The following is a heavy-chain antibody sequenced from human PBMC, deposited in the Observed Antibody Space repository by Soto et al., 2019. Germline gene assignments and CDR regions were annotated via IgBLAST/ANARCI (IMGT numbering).Heavy chain of an antibody. V-gene: IGHV1-46*01. Sequence: ASVKVSCKASGYTFTSYYMHWVRPAPGQGLEWMGIINPSGGSTSSAQKFQGRVTMTRDTYTSTVYMELSSLRSEDTAVYYCARVSLIPQYKGVKLTWFDPCGQGTLVTVSS. CDR1: GYTFTSYY. CDR3: ARVSLIPQYKGVKLTWFDP. CDR2: INPSGGST. D-gene: IGHD3-16*01. J-gene: IGHJ5*02.